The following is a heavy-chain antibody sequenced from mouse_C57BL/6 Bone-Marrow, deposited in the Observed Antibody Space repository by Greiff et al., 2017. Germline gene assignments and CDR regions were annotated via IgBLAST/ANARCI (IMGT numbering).Heavy chain of an antibody. CDR1: GYTFTSYY. J-gene: IGHJ4*01. CDR2: INPRNGGT. V-gene: IGHV1S81*02. CDR3: TRSGDYGDYYYAMDY. D-gene: IGHD2-4*01. Sequence: VQLQQSGAELVKPGASVKLSCKASGYTFTSYYMYWVKQRPGQGLEWIGEINPRNGGTNFNEKFKGKATLTVDKSSSTAYMQLSSLTSEDSAVYYCTRSGDYGDYYYAMDYWGQGTSVTVSS.